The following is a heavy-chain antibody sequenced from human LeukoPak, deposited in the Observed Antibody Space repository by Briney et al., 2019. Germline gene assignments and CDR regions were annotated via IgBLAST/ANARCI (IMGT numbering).Heavy chain of an antibody. Sequence: HPGRSLRLSCAASGFTFSSYAMHWVRQAPGKGLEWVAVISYDGSNKYYADSVKGRFTISRDNSKNTLYLQMNSLRAEDTAVYYCARDQYYYGSGSYYYWGQGTLVTASS. CDR2: ISYDGSNK. J-gene: IGHJ4*02. V-gene: IGHV3-30-3*01. CDR1: GFTFSSYA. D-gene: IGHD3-10*01. CDR3: ARDQYYYGSGSYYY.